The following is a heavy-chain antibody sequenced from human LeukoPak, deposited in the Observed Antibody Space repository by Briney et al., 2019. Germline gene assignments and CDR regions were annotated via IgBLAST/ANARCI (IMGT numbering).Heavy chain of an antibody. CDR3: ARGNPGAFDI. CDR2: ISSSSSTI. Sequence: GGSLRLSCATSGFSFSSYAMNWVRQAPGKGLEWVSYISSSSSTIYYADSVKGRFTISRDNAKNSLYLQMNSLRAEDTAVYYCARGNPGAFDIWGQGTMVTVSS. V-gene: IGHV3-48*01. CDR1: GFSFSSYA. J-gene: IGHJ3*02.